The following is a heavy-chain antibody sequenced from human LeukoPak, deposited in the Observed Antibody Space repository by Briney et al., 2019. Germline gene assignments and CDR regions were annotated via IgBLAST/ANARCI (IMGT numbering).Heavy chain of an antibody. J-gene: IGHJ4*02. V-gene: IGHV4-31*03. CDR2: IYYSGST. Sequence: PSQTLSLTCTVSGGSISSGGYYWSWIRQHPGKGLEWIGYIYYSGSTYYNPSLKSRVTISVDTSKNQFSLKLSSVTAADTAVYYCARGFYDFWSGYLDYWGQGTLVTVSS. CDR1: GGSISSGGYY. CDR3: ARGFYDFWSGYLDY. D-gene: IGHD3-3*01.